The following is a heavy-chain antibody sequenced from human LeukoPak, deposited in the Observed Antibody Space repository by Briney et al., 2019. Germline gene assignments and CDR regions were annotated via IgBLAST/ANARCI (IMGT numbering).Heavy chain of an antibody. CDR1: GFTFSSYA. J-gene: IGHJ5*02. V-gene: IGHV3-23*01. D-gene: IGHD2-2*01. Sequence: GGSLRLSCAASGFTFSSYAMTWVRQAPGKGLEWVSGITNSGGSTYYADSVKGRFTISRDNSKNTLYLQMNSLRAEDTAVYYCAREESSTNPWGQGTLVTVSS. CDR2: ITNSGGST. CDR3: AREESSTNP.